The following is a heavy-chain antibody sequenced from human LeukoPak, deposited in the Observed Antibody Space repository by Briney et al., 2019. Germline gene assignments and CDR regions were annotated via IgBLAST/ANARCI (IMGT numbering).Heavy chain of an antibody. CDR3: ARHQRDYGDCVPRYMDV. Sequence: SETLSLTCTVSGGSISGYYWSWIRQPPGKGLEWIGYIYYSVNTNYNPSLKSRVTIVGDTSKNQFSLKLSSVTAADTAVYYCARHQRDYGDCVPRYMDVWGKGTTLTVSS. CDR1: GGSISGYY. CDR2: IYYSVNT. V-gene: IGHV4-59*08. J-gene: IGHJ6*03. D-gene: IGHD4-17*01.